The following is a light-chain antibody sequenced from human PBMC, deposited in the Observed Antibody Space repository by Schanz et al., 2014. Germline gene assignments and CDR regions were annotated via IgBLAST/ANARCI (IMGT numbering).Light chain of an antibody. Sequence: QSALTQPASVSGSPGQSITISCTGTSSDVGGYNYVSWYQQHPGKAPKLMIYDVSNRPSGVSNRFSGSKSGNTASLTISGLQAEDEADYYCSSYAGSNNRVVFGGGTKLTVL. CDR1: SSDVGGYNY. V-gene: IGLV2-14*01. CDR2: DVS. CDR3: SSYAGSNNRVV. J-gene: IGLJ2*01.